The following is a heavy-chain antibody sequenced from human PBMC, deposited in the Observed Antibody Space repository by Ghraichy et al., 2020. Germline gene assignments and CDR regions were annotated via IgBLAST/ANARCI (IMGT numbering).Heavy chain of an antibody. CDR2: ITYRGST. CDR3: ARGYTSGCSKFDI. CDR1: GGSISSHY. J-gene: IGHJ4*02. Sequence: SETLSLTCTVSGGSISSHYWSWIRQPPGKGLEWIGCITYRGSTSWNPSLKSRIAVSVDTSKNQFSLKLSSVTAADTAVYYCARGYTSGCSKFDIWGQGTLVAVSS. V-gene: IGHV4-59*11. D-gene: IGHD6-19*01.